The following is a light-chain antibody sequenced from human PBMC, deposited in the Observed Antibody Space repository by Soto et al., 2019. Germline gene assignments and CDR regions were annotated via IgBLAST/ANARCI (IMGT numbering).Light chain of an antibody. CDR3: QQYGNSPYT. V-gene: IGKV3-20*01. CDR1: QSVNRRY. Sequence: ELVVTQSPGTLSLSPGERATLSCRASQSVNRRYLGWYQQKPGQSHRHLIYGASSRATGIPDRFSASGAGTDFTLTIIRLEPEDFGVYYCQQYGNSPYTFGQGTKLEIK. CDR2: GAS. J-gene: IGKJ2*01.